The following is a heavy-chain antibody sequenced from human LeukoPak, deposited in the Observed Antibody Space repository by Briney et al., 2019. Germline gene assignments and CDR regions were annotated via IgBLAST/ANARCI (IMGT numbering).Heavy chain of an antibody. J-gene: IGHJ5*02. CDR2: INTDNGNT. Sequence: GASVTVSCKASGYTFTSYAIHWVRQAPGQRLEWMGWINTDNGNTKNSQEFQGRVTITRDTSASTAYMELSSLRSEDMAVYYCARALPGYCTSTSCYEWFDPWGQGTLVTVSS. D-gene: IGHD2-2*01. CDR1: GYTFTSYA. CDR3: ARALPGYCTSTSCYEWFDP. V-gene: IGHV1-3*03.